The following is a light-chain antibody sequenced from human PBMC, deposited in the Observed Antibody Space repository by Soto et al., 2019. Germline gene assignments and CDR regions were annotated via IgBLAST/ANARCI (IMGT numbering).Light chain of an antibody. CDR3: ATWDGGLSGPFV. J-gene: IGLJ1*01. Sequence: QSVLTQPPSVSAAPGQKVTISCSGSSSNIGGNSVSWYQQLPGTAPKLLIYDDNKRPPGIPDRFSGSKSGTSATLGITGFQSEDEANSSCATWDGGLSGPFVFGTGTKVTV. V-gene: IGLV1-51*01. CDR2: DDN. CDR1: SSNIGGNS.